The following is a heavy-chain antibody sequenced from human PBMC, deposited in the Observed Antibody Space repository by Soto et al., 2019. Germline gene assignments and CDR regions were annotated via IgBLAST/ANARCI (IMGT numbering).Heavy chain of an antibody. D-gene: IGHD3-9*01. Sequence: SETLSLTCAVDGGSFSGYYWSWIRQPPGKGLEWIGEINHSGSTNYNPSLKSRVTISVDTSKNQFSLKLSSVTAADTAVYYCARGQYFDWLLNFDYWGQGTLVTVSS. CDR1: GGSFSGYY. CDR2: INHSGST. CDR3: ARGQYFDWLLNFDY. J-gene: IGHJ4*02. V-gene: IGHV4-34*01.